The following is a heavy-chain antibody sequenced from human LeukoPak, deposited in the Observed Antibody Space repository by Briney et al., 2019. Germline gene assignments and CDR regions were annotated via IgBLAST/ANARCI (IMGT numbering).Heavy chain of an antibody. CDR3: ARGLLWFGELIPFDP. Sequence: SSETLSLTCTVSGGSISNSSYYWGWIRQPPGKGLEWIGSIYYSGSTYYNPSLKSRVTISVDTSKNQFSLKLSSVTAADTAVYYCARGLLWFGELIPFDPWGQGTLVTVSS. D-gene: IGHD3-10*01. CDR1: GGSISNSSYY. V-gene: IGHV4-39*07. CDR2: IYYSGST. J-gene: IGHJ5*02.